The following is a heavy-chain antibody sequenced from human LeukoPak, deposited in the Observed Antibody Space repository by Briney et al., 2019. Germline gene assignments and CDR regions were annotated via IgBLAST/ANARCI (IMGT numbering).Heavy chain of an antibody. D-gene: IGHD6-6*01. J-gene: IGHJ5*02. CDR3: ARGQKEYSSSSATQRFDP. Sequence: SVKVSCKASGGTFSSYAISWVRQAPGQGLEWMGRIIPIFGIANYARKFQGRVTITADKSTSTAYMELSSLRSEDTAVYYCARGQKEYSSSSATQRFDPWGQGTLVTVSS. CDR1: GGTFSSYA. V-gene: IGHV1-69*04. CDR2: IIPIFGIA.